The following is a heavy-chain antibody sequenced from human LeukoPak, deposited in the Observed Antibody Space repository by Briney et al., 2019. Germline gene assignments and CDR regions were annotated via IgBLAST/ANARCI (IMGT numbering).Heavy chain of an antibody. Sequence: GGSLRLSCAASGFTVTRNYMTWVRQAPGKGLEWVSVIYSDGSTYYADSVTGRFTISRDNSKNTLYLQMNSLRAEDTAVYYCARGGGNCLDYWGQGTLVTVSS. J-gene: IGHJ4*02. D-gene: IGHD3-16*01. CDR1: GFTVTRNY. CDR2: IYSDGST. CDR3: ARGGGNCLDY. V-gene: IGHV3-53*05.